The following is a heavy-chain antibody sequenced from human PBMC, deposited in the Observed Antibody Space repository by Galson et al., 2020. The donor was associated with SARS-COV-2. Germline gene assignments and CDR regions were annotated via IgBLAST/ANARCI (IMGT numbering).Heavy chain of an antibody. CDR1: GGSFSVYS. CDR3: ARGTYGAVAVEYYFDY. V-gene: IGHV4-34*01. Sequence: SQASETLSLTCAVYGGSFSVYSWTWIRQAPGKGLEWIGEVNHSGTTSYNPSIKSRVTMSLDTSKNQFSLKLTSVTAADTAMYFCARGTYGAVAVEYYFDYWGQGTLVTVSS. D-gene: IGHD6-19*01. J-gene: IGHJ4*02. CDR2: VNHSGTT.